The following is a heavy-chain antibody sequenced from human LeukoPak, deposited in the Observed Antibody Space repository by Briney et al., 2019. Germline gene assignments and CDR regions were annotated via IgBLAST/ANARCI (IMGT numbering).Heavy chain of an antibody. CDR1: GGSISSYY. D-gene: IGHD1-14*01. CDR3: ATFRAGPGGCFDY. V-gene: IGHV4-59*08. Sequence: PSETLSLTCTVSGGSISSYYWSWIRQPPGKGLEWIGYISYSGGTNYNPSLKSRVTISVDTSKNQFSLKLSSVTAADTAVYYCATFRAGPGGCFDYWGQGTLVTVSS. CDR2: ISYSGGT. J-gene: IGHJ4*02.